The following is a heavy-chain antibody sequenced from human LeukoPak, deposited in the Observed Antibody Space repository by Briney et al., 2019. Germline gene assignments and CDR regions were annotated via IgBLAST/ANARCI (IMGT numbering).Heavy chain of an antibody. CDR2: ISYDGSNK. J-gene: IGHJ4*02. D-gene: IGHD6-19*01. Sequence: GGSLRLSCAASGFTFSSYAMHWVRQAPGKGLEWVAVISYDGSNKHYADSVKGRFTISRDNSKNTLYLQMNSLRAEDTAVYYCARSGPQWLVPYDYWGQGTLVTVSS. V-gene: IGHV3-30-3*01. CDR3: ARSGPQWLVPYDY. CDR1: GFTFSSYA.